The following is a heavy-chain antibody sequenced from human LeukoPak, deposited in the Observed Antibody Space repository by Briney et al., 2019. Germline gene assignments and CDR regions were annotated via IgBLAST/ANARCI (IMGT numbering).Heavy chain of an antibody. Sequence: ASVKVSCKASGYTFTSYGISWVRQAPGQGLEWMGWISAYNGNTNYAQKLQGRVTMTTDTSTSTAYMELRSLRSDDTAVYYCARDLGLYYDSSGYNPYYWGQGTLVTVSS. CDR1: GYTFTSYG. V-gene: IGHV1-18*01. D-gene: IGHD3-22*01. J-gene: IGHJ4*02. CDR2: ISAYNGNT. CDR3: ARDLGLYYDSSGYNPYY.